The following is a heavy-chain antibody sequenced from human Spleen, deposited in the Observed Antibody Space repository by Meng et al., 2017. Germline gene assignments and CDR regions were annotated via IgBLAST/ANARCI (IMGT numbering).Heavy chain of an antibody. D-gene: IGHD3-16*01. V-gene: IGHV3-7*01. CDR2: IKQDGSEK. CDR3: ARETVLGDHDDAFDI. CDR1: GGSISSGGYY. J-gene: IGHJ3*02. Sequence: GGSLRLSCTVSGGSISSGGYYWSWIRQHPGKGLEWVANIKQDGSEKYYVDSVKGRFTISRDNAKNSLYLQMNSLRAEDTAVYYCARETVLGDHDDAFDIWGQGTMVTVSS.